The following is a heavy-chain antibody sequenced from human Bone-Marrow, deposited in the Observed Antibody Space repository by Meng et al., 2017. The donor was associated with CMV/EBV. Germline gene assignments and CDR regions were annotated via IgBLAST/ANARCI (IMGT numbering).Heavy chain of an antibody. CDR1: GGSFSGYY. CDR2: INHSGST. V-gene: IGHV4-34*01. D-gene: IGHD6-19*01. Sequence: SETLSLTCAVYGGSFSGYYWSWIRQPPGKGLEWIGEINHSGSTNYNPSLKSRVTISVDKSKTQFSLKLSSVTAADTAVYYCARVGQWLRENWFYPWGQGTLVTVSS. J-gene: IGHJ5*02. CDR3: ARVGQWLRENWFYP.